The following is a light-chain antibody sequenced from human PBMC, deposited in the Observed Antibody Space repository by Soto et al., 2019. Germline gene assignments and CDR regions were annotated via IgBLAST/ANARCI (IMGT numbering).Light chain of an antibody. V-gene: IGKV1-39*01. Sequence: DIQMTQSPSSLYASVGDRVTISCRASQSIDSYLNWYQQKPGKAPKLLIYGASSLQRGVPSRFSGSGSGTDFTLTISSLQPEDFATYYCQQGDNTPYTFGQGTKVEIK. CDR3: QQGDNTPYT. CDR2: GAS. CDR1: QSIDSY. J-gene: IGKJ2*01.